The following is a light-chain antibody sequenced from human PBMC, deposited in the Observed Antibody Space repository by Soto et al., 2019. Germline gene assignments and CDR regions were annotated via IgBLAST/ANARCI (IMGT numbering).Light chain of an antibody. Sequence: EIVLTQSPATLSLSPGERATLSCRASQSVSSYLAWYQQKPGQAPRLLIYDASDRATGIPARFSGSGSGTDFTLTISSLEPEDFAVYDGQQRSNWPISVGQGTLLEIK. CDR1: QSVSSY. CDR3: QQRSNWPIS. CDR2: DAS. J-gene: IGKJ5*01. V-gene: IGKV3-11*01.